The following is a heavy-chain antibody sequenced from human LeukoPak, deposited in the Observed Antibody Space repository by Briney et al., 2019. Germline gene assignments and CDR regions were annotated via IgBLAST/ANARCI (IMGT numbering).Heavy chain of an antibody. V-gene: IGHV3-33*01. CDR2: IWYDGSQK. J-gene: IGHJ4*02. Sequence: GGSLRLSCATSGLTFSTSGMHWVRQAPGKGLEWVAVIWYDGSQKYYADSVKGRFTISRDNSKNTLYLQMNSLTAEDTAVYYCARDTGHLILGDYWGQGTLVIVSS. CDR3: ARDTGHLILGDY. D-gene: IGHD7-27*01. CDR1: GLTFSTSG.